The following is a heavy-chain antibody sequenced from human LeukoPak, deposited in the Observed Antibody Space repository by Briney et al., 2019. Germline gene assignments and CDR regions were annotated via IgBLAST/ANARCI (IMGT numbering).Heavy chain of an antibody. D-gene: IGHD5-24*01. CDR2: ISSSGSNI. V-gene: IGHV3-48*03. Sequence: GGSLILSCAASGFTFRSYEMNWVRQAPGKGLKWVSYISSSGSNIYYADSVKGRFTISRDNAKNSLFLQMNSLRAEDTAVYYCARADMATITVDYWGQGTLVTVS. CDR1: GFTFRSYE. J-gene: IGHJ4*02. CDR3: ARADMATITVDY.